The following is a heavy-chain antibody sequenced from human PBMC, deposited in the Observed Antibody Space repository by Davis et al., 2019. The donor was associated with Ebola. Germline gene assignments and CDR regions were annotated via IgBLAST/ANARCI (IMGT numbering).Heavy chain of an antibody. V-gene: IGHV3-13*01. CDR1: GFTFSSYD. J-gene: IGHJ5*02. Sequence: GESLKISCAASGFTFSSYDMHWVRQATGKGLEWVSAIGTAGDTYYPGSVKGRFNISRENAKNSLYLQMNSLRAGDTAVYYCTRGVVTGSWGQGTLVTVSS. CDR3: TRGVVTGS. CDR2: IGTAGDT. D-gene: IGHD2-15*01.